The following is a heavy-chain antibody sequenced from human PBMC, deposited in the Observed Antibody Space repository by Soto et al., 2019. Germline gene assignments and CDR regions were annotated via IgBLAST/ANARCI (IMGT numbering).Heavy chain of an antibody. CDR3: ARVRSGGQEFDY. J-gene: IGHJ4*02. D-gene: IGHD3-3*01. Sequence: QVQLVQSGAEMKRPGASVILSGKASGYIFTTYSIHWVRQTAGEGLERMAKVDPMDGSTGYAQKFRGRASIAWDTSTGTLSTELSGLTSDDTSTYCGARVRSGGQEFDYWGQGTQVTVSS. CDR1: GYIFTTYS. V-gene: IGHV1-46*01. CDR2: VDPMDGST.